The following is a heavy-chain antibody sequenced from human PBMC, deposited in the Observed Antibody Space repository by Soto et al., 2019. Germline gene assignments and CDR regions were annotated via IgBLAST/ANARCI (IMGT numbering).Heavy chain of an antibody. J-gene: IGHJ4*02. D-gene: IGHD3-3*01. V-gene: IGHV3-15*07. CDR1: GFTFDKVW. CDR3: TTGRDDPLY. Sequence: EVQLVESGGGLVKPGGSLRLSCAVSGFTFDKVWMNWVRQAPGKGLEWVGRIKSKTDGGTTDYAAPVKGRFTISRDDSKNMLYLQMNSLNTEDTGMYFCTTGRDDPLYWGQGTLVTVSS. CDR2: IKSKTDGGTT.